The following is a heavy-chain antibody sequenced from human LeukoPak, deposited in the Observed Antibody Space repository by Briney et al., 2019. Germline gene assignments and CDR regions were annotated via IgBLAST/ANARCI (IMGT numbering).Heavy chain of an antibody. Sequence: GGSLRLSCGVSGISLSNYAMTWVRQAPGKGLEWVSYISERGGSTTYADSVKGRFTISRDTPLNTLYLQMNNLRAEDTAVYFCAKRGVVIRGLLVIGYHQEAYHYDFWGQGVLVTVSS. D-gene: IGHD3-10*01. J-gene: IGHJ4*02. CDR2: ISERGGST. CDR1: GISLSNYA. V-gene: IGHV3-23*01. CDR3: AKRGVVIRGLLVIGYHQEAYHYDF.